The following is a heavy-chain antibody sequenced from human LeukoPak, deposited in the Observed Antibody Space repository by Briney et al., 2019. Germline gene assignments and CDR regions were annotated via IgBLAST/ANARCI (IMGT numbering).Heavy chain of an antibody. CDR3: ARGSWRLVRGAASFEF. Sequence: PGGSLRLSCAASGFTFSSYAMHLVRQAAGKGLEWVAIISYDGTNKDYADSVKGRFTISRDNSKNTLYLQMNSLRTEDTAVYYCARGSWRLVRGAASFEFWGQGALVTVSS. D-gene: IGHD3-10*01. J-gene: IGHJ4*02. CDR2: ISYDGTNK. V-gene: IGHV3-30-3*01. CDR1: GFTFSSYA.